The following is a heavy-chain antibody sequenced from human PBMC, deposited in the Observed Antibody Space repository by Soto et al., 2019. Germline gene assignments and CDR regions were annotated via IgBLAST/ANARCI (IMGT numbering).Heavy chain of an antibody. CDR2: IWYDGSSN. J-gene: IGHJ4*02. V-gene: IGHV3-33*01. CDR1: GFTFSSYG. D-gene: IGHD6-13*01. Sequence: GGSLRLSCAASGFTFSSYGMHWVRQAPGKGLEWVAVIWYDGSSNYYADSVKGRFTISRDNSKNTLYLQMNSLRAEDTAAYDCATDTEAGTGYFDYWGQGTRVSVSS. CDR3: ATDTEAGTGYFDY.